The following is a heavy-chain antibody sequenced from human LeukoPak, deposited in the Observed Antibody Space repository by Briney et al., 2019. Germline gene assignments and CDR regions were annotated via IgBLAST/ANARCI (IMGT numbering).Heavy chain of an antibody. CDR3: ARAEFYSLGHEIWGEFFDY. J-gene: IGHJ4*02. D-gene: IGHD7-27*01. CDR2: ISAYNGNT. V-gene: IGHV1-18*01. Sequence: ASVKVSCKASGYTFTSYGISWVRQAPGQGLEWMGWISAYNGNTNYAQKLQGRVTMTTDTSTSTAYMELRSLRSDDTAVYYCARAEFYSLGHEIWGEFFDYWGQGTLVTVSS. CDR1: GYTFTSYG.